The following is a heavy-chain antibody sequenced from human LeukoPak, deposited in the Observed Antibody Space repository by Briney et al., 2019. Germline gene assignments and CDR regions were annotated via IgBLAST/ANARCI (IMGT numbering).Heavy chain of an antibody. D-gene: IGHD4-17*01. V-gene: IGHV1-58*02. CDR1: GFTFTSSA. CDR2: IVVGSGNT. CDR3: ARDLTTVVTLGLYFDY. J-gene: IGHJ4*02. Sequence: SVKVSCKASGFTFTSSAMQWVRQARGQRLEWIGWIVVGSGNTNYAQKFQERVTITRDMSTSTAYMELSSLRSEDTAVYYCARDLTTVVTLGLYFDYWGQGTLVTVSS.